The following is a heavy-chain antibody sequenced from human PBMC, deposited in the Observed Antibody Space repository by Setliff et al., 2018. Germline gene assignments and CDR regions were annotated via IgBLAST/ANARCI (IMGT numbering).Heavy chain of an antibody. CDR2: ISYSGTP. D-gene: IGHD2-15*01. Sequence: ETLSLTCPVSDDSFTSSRYYWGWIRQAPGSGLGWIGSISYSGTPYYNASVESRVTISIDTSRNQFSLELRSVTVADTATYYCVRPGGTTVVARHFDYWGSGILVTSPQ. CDR1: DDSFTSSRYY. CDR3: VRPGGTTVVARHFDY. J-gene: IGHJ4*01. V-gene: IGHV4-39*01.